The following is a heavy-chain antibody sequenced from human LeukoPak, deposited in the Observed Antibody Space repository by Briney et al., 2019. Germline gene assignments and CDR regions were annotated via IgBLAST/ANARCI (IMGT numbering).Heavy chain of an antibody. J-gene: IGHJ4*02. CDR2: ISYDGSNK. Sequence: GGSLRLSCAASGVTFSSYGMHWARQAPGKGLEWVAVISYDGSNKYYADSVKGRFTISRDNSKNTLYLQMNSLRAEDTAVYYCAKSAEDGSGSYPLFDYWGQGTLVTVSS. V-gene: IGHV3-30*18. D-gene: IGHD3-10*01. CDR3: AKSAEDGSGSYPLFDY. CDR1: GVTFSSYG.